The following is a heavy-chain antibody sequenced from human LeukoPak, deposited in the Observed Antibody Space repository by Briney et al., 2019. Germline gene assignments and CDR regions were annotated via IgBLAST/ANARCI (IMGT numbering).Heavy chain of an antibody. J-gene: IGHJ4*02. CDR1: GFTFSCYS. V-gene: IGHV3-21*01. CDR2: ISFNTISR. Sequence: GGSLRLSCVAPGFTFSCYSTNLVCQAPGKGLEWVSSISFNTISRYYADSLKGRFTISRDDAKNSLYLQMHSLRAKGTPISCCASNFDYDSRTFYYWGQGTLVTVSS. D-gene: IGHD3-22*01. CDR3: ASNFDYDSRTFYY.